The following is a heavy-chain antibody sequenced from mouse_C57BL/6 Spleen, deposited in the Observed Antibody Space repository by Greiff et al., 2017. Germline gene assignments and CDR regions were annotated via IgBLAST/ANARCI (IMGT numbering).Heavy chain of an antibody. Sequence: QVQLKQSGAELMKPGASVKLSCKATGYTFTGYWIEWVKQRPGHGLEWIGEILPGRGSTNYNEKFKGKATFTADTSSNTAYMQLSSLTTENSAIYYCARRRVRYAMDYWGQGTSVTVSS. J-gene: IGHJ4*01. CDR1: GYTFTGYW. CDR3: ARRRVRYAMDY. CDR2: ILPGRGST. V-gene: IGHV1-9*01.